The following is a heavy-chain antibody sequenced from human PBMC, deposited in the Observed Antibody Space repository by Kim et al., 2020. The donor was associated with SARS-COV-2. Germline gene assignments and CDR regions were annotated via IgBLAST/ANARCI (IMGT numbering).Heavy chain of an antibody. V-gene: IGHV1-46*01. J-gene: IGHJ4*02. Sequence: GGGSTSYAQKFQGRVTMTRNTSTSTVYMELSSLRSEDTAVYYCTRGWLVWGQGTLVTVSS. CDR3: TRGWLV. CDR2: GGGST. D-gene: IGHD5-12*01.